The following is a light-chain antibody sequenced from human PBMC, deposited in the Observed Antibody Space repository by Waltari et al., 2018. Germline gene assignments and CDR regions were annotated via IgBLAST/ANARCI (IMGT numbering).Light chain of an antibody. J-gene: IGKJ4*01. CDR1: QTITGSW. CDR3: QQYDGSVVT. V-gene: IGKV3-20*01. CDR2: GAS. Sequence: EIVLTQSPGTLSVSPGERVTVSCRASQTITGSWLTWYLQKPGQAPRLLSYGASNRSPGIPDRFSCSGSGTDFTLTISRLEPEDAAVYYCQQYDGSVVTFGGGTKVEIK.